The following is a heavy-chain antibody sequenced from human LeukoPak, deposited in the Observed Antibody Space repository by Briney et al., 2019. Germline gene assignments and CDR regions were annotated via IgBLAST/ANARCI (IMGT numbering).Heavy chain of an antibody. J-gene: IGHJ4*02. Sequence: ASVKVSCKASGYTFTSYGISWVRQAPGQGLEWMGWISAYNGNTNYAQKLQGRVTMTTDKSTSTAYMELRSLRSDDTAVYYCARLYGYSSSWPRGDFDYWGQGTLVTVSS. CDR3: ARLYGYSSSWPRGDFDY. CDR2: ISAYNGNT. CDR1: GYTFTSYG. V-gene: IGHV1-18*01. D-gene: IGHD6-13*01.